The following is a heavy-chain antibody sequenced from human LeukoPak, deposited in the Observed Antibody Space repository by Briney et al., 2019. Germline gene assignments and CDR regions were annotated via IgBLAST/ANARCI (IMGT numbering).Heavy chain of an antibody. Sequence: SSETLSLTCTVSGGYIGSFYWSWIRQPPGKGLEWIGYIYSSGSTKYNPSLKSRVTMSVDTSKNQFSLNLTSVTAADTAVYYCARASVLLSADYWGQGTLVTVSS. J-gene: IGHJ4*02. V-gene: IGHV4-59*01. CDR2: IYSSGST. D-gene: IGHD3-16*01. CDR3: ARASVLLSADY. CDR1: GGYIGSFY.